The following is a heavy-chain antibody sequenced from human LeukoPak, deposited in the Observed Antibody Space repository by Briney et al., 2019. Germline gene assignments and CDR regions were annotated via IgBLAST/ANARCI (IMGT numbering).Heavy chain of an antibody. CDR1: GGTFSSYA. J-gene: IGHJ4*02. CDR2: IIPIFGTA. D-gene: IGHD3-9*01. CDR3: ARVGELRYFDWLLDY. Sequence: ASVKVSCKASGGTFSSYAISWVRQAPGQGLEWMGGIIPIFGTANYAQKFQGRVTITADESTSTAYMELSSLRPEDTAVYYCARVGELRYFDWLLDYWGQGTLVTVSS. V-gene: IGHV1-69*13.